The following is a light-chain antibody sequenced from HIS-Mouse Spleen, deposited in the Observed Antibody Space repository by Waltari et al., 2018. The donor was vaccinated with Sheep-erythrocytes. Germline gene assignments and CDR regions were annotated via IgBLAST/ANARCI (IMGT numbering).Light chain of an antibody. CDR2: EGS. CDR3: CSYAGSSTPWV. J-gene: IGLJ3*02. Sequence: PGQSITISCTGTSSDVGSYNLVPWYQQHPGKSPKLMIYEGSKRPSGVSNRFSGSKSGNTASLTISGLQAEDEADYYCCSYAGSSTPWVFGGGTKLTVL. CDR1: SSDVGSYNL. V-gene: IGLV2-23*01.